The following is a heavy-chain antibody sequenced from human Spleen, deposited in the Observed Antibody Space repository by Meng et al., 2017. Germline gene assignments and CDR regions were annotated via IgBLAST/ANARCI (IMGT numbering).Heavy chain of an antibody. J-gene: IGHJ4*02. Sequence: QVQRQEPGPGLVRPPETLSLTCTVSGGSVSSGSYYWSWIRQPPGKGLEWIGEINHGGSTNYNPSLKSRLTISVDTSKNQFSLKLSSVTAADTAVYYCAGSVVGATTGDYWGQGTLVTVSS. CDR2: INHGGST. CDR1: GGSVSSGSYY. V-gene: IGHV4-61*01. D-gene: IGHD1-26*01. CDR3: AGSVVGATTGDY.